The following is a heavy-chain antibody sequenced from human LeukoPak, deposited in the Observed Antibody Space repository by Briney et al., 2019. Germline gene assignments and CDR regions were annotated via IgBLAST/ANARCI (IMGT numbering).Heavy chain of an antibody. J-gene: IGHJ4*02. D-gene: IGHD2-2*01. Sequence: GRSLRLSCAASGFTFDEYGMHWVRQVPGKGLEWVSSISWNSGSIVYADSVKGRFIISRDNAKNSLYLQMNSLRLEDTALYYCAKGGCSSITCYLNFWGQGTLVTVSS. CDR2: ISWNSGSI. CDR3: AKGGCSSITCYLNF. V-gene: IGHV3-9*01. CDR1: GFTFDEYG.